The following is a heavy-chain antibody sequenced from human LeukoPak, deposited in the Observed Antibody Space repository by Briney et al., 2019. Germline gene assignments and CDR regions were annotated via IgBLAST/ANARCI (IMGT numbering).Heavy chain of an antibody. Sequence: PGGSLRLSCAASGFTFSSFWMSWVRQAPGKGLEWVANMNQDGSEKYYVDSVKGRFTISRDNSKNTLYLQMNSLRAEDTAVYYCAKDSEWLLWDHYYYMDVWGKGTTVTVSS. J-gene: IGHJ6*03. CDR3: AKDSEWLLWDHYYYMDV. D-gene: IGHD3-3*01. CDR1: GFTFSSFW. CDR2: MNQDGSEK. V-gene: IGHV3-7*01.